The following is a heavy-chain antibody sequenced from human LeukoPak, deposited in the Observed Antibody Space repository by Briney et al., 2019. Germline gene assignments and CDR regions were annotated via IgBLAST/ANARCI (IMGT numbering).Heavy chain of an antibody. CDR3: YGDYAPGPYYFDY. CDR1: GFTFSNAW. D-gene: IGHD4-17*01. CDR2: IKSKTDGGTT. V-gene: IGHV3-15*01. Sequence: GGSLRLFCAASGFTFSNAWMRWVRQAPGRGLEWVGRIKSKTDGGTTDYVAPVKGRFTISRDESKNTMYLQMNSLKTEDTAVYYCYGDYAPGPYYFDYWGQGTLVTVSS. J-gene: IGHJ4*02.